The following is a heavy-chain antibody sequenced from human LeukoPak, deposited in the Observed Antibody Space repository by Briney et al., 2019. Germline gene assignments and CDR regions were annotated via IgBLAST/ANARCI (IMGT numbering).Heavy chain of an antibody. CDR2: ITGSGAGT. CDR1: GFTVSNAW. V-gene: IGHV3-23*01. CDR3: TRDPNGDYVGAFDF. J-gene: IGHJ3*01. Sequence: PGGSLRLSCVVSGFTVSNAWMSWVRQAPGKGLEWVSSITGSGAGTSYADSVKGRFTVSRDNSKNTLYLQMNSLRVEDTAVYYCTRDPNGDYVGAFDFWDQGTLVIVSS. D-gene: IGHD4-17*01.